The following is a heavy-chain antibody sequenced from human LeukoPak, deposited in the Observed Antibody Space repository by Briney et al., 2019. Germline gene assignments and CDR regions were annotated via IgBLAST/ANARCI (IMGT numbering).Heavy chain of an antibody. D-gene: IGHD6-19*01. CDR2: IWYDGSNK. CDR3: ARLGSGWSIDY. J-gene: IGHJ4*02. V-gene: IGHV3-33*01. Sequence: PGRSLRLSCATSGFTFSSYGILWVRQAPGKGLEWVAVIWYDGSNKYYADSVKGRFTISRDQPKNTAYLQMNNVRVEDTAVYYCARLGSGWSIDYWGQGTLVTVSS. CDR1: GFTFSSYG.